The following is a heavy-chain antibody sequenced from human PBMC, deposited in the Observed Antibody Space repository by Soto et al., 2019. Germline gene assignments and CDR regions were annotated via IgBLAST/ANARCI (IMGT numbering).Heavy chain of an antibody. Sequence: SETLSLTCSVSAGYLERSIYFWNWIRQPPGKGLEWIGNIYYSGSTNYNPSLRSRVTISVDTSKNQFSLKLSSVTAADTAVYYCARVGYYYDSSGSSRPNKPFDIWGQGTMVTVSS. D-gene: IGHD3-22*01. CDR2: IYYSGST. CDR3: ARVGYYYDSSGSSRPNKPFDI. J-gene: IGHJ3*02. CDR1: AGYLERSIYF. V-gene: IGHV4-61*01.